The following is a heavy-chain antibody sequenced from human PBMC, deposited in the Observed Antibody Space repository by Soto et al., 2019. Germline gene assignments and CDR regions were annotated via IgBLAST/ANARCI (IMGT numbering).Heavy chain of an antibody. CDR3: AREVGPYYYDSSGYHFDY. J-gene: IGHJ4*02. V-gene: IGHV3-33*01. D-gene: IGHD3-22*01. CDR1: GFTFSSYG. Sequence: GGSLRLSCAASGFTFSSYGMHWVRQAPGKGLEWVAVIWYDGSNKYYADSVKGRFTISRDNSKNTLYLQMNSLRAEDTAVYYCAREVGPYYYDSSGYHFDYWGQGTLVTVSS. CDR2: IWYDGSNK.